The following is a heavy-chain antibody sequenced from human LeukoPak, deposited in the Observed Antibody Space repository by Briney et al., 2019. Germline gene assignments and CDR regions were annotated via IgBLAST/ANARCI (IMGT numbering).Heavy chain of an antibody. CDR3: ARGDAFSGDH. Sequence: PGGSLRLSRAVSGFTFSNFWMSWVRQAPGRGLEWVATIHPEGNEKYHVGSVEGRFVISRDNTKNLLFLQMSGLRVEDTALYYCARGDAFSGDHWGQGTLVTVSS. CDR2: IHPEGNEK. J-gene: IGHJ4*02. V-gene: IGHV3-7*04. CDR1: GFTFSNFW.